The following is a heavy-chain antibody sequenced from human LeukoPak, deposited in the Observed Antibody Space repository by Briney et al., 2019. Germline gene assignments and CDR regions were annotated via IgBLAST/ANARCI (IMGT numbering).Heavy chain of an antibody. CDR3: ARRHDILTGYHFDP. J-gene: IGHJ5*02. CDR2: IYYSGST. Sequence: SETLSLTCTVSGGSISSSSYYWGWIRQPPGKGLEWIGSIYYSGSTYYNPSLKSRVTISVDTSKNQFSLKLSSVTAADTAVYYCARRHDILTGYHFDPWGQGTQVTVSS. CDR1: GGSISSSSYY. D-gene: IGHD3-9*01. V-gene: IGHV4-39*01.